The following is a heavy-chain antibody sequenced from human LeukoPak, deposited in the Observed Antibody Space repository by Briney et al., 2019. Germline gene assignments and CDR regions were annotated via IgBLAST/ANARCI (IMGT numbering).Heavy chain of an antibody. CDR2: MYYSGST. CDR3: ARHSRGYDSEFGY. D-gene: IGHD5-12*01. CDR1: DGSITSYY. Sequence: SETLSLTCIVSDGSITSYYWSWIRQPPGKGLEWIGYMYYSGSTNYNPSLKSRVTISVDKSRNQFSLTLSSVTAADTAVYYCARHSRGYDSEFGYWGQGTLVTVSS. V-gene: IGHV4-59*08. J-gene: IGHJ4*02.